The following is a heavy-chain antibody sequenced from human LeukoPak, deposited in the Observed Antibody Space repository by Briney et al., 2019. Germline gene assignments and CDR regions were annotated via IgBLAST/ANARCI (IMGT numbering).Heavy chain of an antibody. V-gene: IGHV1-2*02. Sequence: ASVKVSCKASGYSFTCYYIHWMRQAPGQGLEWMGWMNPNRGDTSYAQKFQGRVTMTRDTSTSTVYMELSSLRSEDAAVYYCARREGDYDFWSGYYRPPDYWGQGTLVTVSS. CDR3: ARREGDYDFWSGYYRPPDY. CDR1: GYSFTCYY. D-gene: IGHD3-3*01. J-gene: IGHJ4*02. CDR2: MNPNRGDT.